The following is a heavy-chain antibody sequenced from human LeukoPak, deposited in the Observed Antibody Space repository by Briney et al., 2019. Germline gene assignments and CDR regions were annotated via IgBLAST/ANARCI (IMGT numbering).Heavy chain of an antibody. CDR1: GGSFSGYY. Sequence: SETLSLTCAVYGGSFSGYYWSWLRQPPGKGLEWFGEINHSGSTNYHPSLKSRVTISVDTSKNQFSLKLSSVTAADTAVYYCARGYCSSTSCYAFGHWFDPWGQGTLVTVSS. V-gene: IGHV4-34*01. CDR3: ARGYCSSTSCYAFGHWFDP. D-gene: IGHD2-2*01. J-gene: IGHJ5*02. CDR2: INHSGST.